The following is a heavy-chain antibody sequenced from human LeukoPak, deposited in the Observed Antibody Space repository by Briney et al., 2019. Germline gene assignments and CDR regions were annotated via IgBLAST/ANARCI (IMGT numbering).Heavy chain of an antibody. V-gene: IGHV3-33*01. Sequence: TGGSLRLSCEASGSIFSNYGMHWVRQAPGKGLEWVALIWYDGKTKFHADSVKGRFTISRDNSGNTLFLQMSSLRVEDTAIYYCAREWGRIAVAGGPGYWGQGALVTVSS. D-gene: IGHD6-19*01. J-gene: IGHJ4*02. CDR1: GSIFSNYG. CDR3: AREWGRIAVAGGPGY. CDR2: IWYDGKTK.